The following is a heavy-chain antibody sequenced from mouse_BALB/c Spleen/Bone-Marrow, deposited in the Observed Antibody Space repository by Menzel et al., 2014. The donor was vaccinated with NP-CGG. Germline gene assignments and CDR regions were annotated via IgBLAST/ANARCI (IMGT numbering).Heavy chain of an antibody. J-gene: IGHJ4*01. D-gene: IGHD2-3*01. V-gene: IGHV5-6-4*01. Sequence: EVKLMESGGGLVKPGGSLKLSCAASGFTFSSYTMSWVRQTPEKRLEWVATITSDGGYTYYPDSVKGRFTISRDNAKSTLYLQMSSLKSEDTAMYYCTRDLYDGYSYYAMDYWGQGTSVTVSS. CDR3: TRDLYDGYSYYAMDY. CDR1: GFTFSSYT. CDR2: ITSDGGYT.